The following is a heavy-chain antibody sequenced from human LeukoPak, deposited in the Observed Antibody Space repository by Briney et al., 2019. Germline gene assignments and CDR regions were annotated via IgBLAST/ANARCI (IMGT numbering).Heavy chain of an antibody. V-gene: IGHV3-66*01. J-gene: IGHJ4*02. CDR1: GFTVSSNY. Sequence: GGSLRLSCAASGFTVSSNYMSWVRQAPGKGLEWVSVIYSGGSTYYADSVKGRFTISRDNSKNTLYLQMNSLRAEDTAVYYCAKLPWYQYYYDSSGFDYWGQGTLVTVSS. CDR2: IYSGGST. D-gene: IGHD3-22*01. CDR3: AKLPWYQYYYDSSGFDY.